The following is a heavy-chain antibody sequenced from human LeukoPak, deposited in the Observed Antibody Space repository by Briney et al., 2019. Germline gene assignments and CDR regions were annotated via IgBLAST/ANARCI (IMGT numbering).Heavy chain of an antibody. V-gene: IGHV3-48*01. CDR2: ITFTSSTI. CDR3: ARGDDAFDI. J-gene: IGHJ3*02. CDR1: GFTFSSYS. Sequence: GGSLRLSCAASGFTFSSYSMTWVRQAPGKGLEWVSYITFTSSTIHYADSVKGRFTISRDNAKSSLYLQINSLRAEDTAVYHCARGDDAFDIWGQGTMVTVSS.